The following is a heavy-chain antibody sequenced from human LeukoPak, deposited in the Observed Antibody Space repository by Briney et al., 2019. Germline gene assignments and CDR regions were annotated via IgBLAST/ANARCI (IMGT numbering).Heavy chain of an antibody. J-gene: IGHJ4*02. CDR3: ARIRYSSASIFDY. CDR1: GGSFSGYY. V-gene: IGHV4-34*01. CDR2: INHSGST. D-gene: IGHD6-6*01. Sequence: SETLSLTCAVYGGSFSGYYWSWIRQPPGKGLEWIGEINHSGSTNYNPSLKSRVTISVDTSKNQFSLKLSSVTAADTAVYYCARIRYSSASIFDYWGQGTLVTVSS.